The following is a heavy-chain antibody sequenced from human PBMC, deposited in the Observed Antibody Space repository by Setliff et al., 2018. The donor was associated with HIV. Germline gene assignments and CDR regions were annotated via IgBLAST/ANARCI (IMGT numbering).Heavy chain of an antibody. D-gene: IGHD3-22*01. CDR2: ISAYNGNK. J-gene: IGHJ4*02. CDR1: GYSFTSYG. CDR3: ARVPNPSQIVVVMPPDY. Sequence: GASVKVSCKASGYSFTSYGISWVRQAPGQGLEWMGWISAYNGNKNYAQKIQDRLTMTTDTSTSTAYMELRSLRSDDTAVYYCARVPNPSQIVVVMPPDYWGQGTLVTVSS. V-gene: IGHV1-18*01.